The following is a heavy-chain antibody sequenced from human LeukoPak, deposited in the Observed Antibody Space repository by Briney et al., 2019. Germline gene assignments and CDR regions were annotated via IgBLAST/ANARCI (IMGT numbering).Heavy chain of an antibody. D-gene: IGHD2-2*01. CDR3: AREVLIVVEPAANTIDY. V-gene: IGHV3-21*01. CDR1: GFTFRDYT. Sequence: GGSLRLSCAASGFTFRDYTMNWVRQTPGKGLEWVSAISKGGSYMTYADSVKGRFTVSRDNAKNSLFLQMNNLRVEDTAVYFCAREVLIVVEPAANTIDYWGQGTRVTVSS. CDR2: ISKGGSYM. J-gene: IGHJ4*02.